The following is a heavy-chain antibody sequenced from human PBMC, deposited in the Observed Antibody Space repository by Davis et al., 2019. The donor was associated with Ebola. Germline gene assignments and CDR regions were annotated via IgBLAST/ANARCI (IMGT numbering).Heavy chain of an antibody. CDR3: AKKRGYIWGSYFDY. Sequence: GESLKISCAASGFTFSSYAMNWVRQAPGKGLEWVSAISDSGGSTYYADSVKGRFTISRDNSKNTLSLQMNSLRAEDTAVYYCAKKRGYIWGSYFDYWGQGTLVTVSS. J-gene: IGHJ4*02. D-gene: IGHD3-16*01. CDR2: ISDSGGST. V-gene: IGHV3-23*01. CDR1: GFTFSSYA.